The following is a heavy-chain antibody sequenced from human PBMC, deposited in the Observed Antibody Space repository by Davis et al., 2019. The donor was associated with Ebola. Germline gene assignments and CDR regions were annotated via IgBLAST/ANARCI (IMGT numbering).Heavy chain of an antibody. D-gene: IGHD3-3*01. CDR2: ISSSSSYT. J-gene: IGHJ6*02. CDR3: ARDLKQVATIFGVGYYYYGMDV. V-gene: IGHV3-11*06. CDR1: GFTFSGYY. Sequence: GGSLRLSCAASGFTFSGYYMSWIRQAPGKGLEWVSYISSSSSYTNYADSVKGRFTISRDNAKNSLYLQMNSLRAEDTAVYYCARDLKQVATIFGVGYYYYGMDVWGQGTTVTVSS.